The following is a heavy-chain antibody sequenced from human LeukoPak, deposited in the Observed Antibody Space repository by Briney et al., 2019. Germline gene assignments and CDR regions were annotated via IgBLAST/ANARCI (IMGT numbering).Heavy chain of an antibody. CDR3: ARGELIRGVLARSPRPRLYYGMDV. J-gene: IGHJ6*02. V-gene: IGHV1-69*04. D-gene: IGHD3-10*01. Sequence: TFXSXXISWVRQAXGXXXXXMGRIIPILGXXXYAQKFQGRVTITGDKSTSTAYMELSSLRSEDTAVYFCARGELIRGVLARSPRPRLYYGMDVWGQGTTVIVSS. CDR1: TFXSXX. CDR2: IIPILGXX.